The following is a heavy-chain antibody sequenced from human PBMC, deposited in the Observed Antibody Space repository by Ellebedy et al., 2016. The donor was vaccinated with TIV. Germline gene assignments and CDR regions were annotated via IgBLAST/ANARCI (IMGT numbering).Heavy chain of an antibody. D-gene: IGHD6-25*01. CDR3: ARERLQKNWFDP. J-gene: IGHJ5*02. CDR1: GYTFTGYY. Sequence: AASVKVSCKASGYTFTGYYMHWVRQAPGQGLEWMGWINPNSGGTNYAQKFQGRVTMTRDRSISTAYMELSRLRSDDPAVYYCARERLQKNWFDPWGQGTLVTVSS. CDR2: INPNSGGT. V-gene: IGHV1-2*02.